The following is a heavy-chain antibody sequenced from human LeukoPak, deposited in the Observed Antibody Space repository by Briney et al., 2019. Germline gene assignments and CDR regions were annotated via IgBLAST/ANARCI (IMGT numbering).Heavy chain of an antibody. Sequence: ASVKVSCKASGYTFTKYGVSWVRQAPGQGLEWRGWIGTHTVNRNYVKKFQGRVTLTTETSTSTAYMELKSLGSDDTAVYYCTRDGDSGPTYGGIFHYWGQGTLVTVAS. CDR3: TRDGDSGPTYGGIFHY. J-gene: IGHJ4*02. CDR1: GYTFTKYG. CDR2: IGTHTVNR. V-gene: IGHV1-18*01. D-gene: IGHD3-16*01.